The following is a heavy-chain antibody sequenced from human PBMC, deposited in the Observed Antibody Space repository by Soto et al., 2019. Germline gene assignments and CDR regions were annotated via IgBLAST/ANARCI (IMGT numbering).Heavy chain of an antibody. V-gene: IGHV4-39*01. CDR1: GDSITNSNYY. CDR3: ARGISKYSSWYEPHTWFDA. J-gene: IGHJ5*02. D-gene: IGHD6-13*01. Sequence: SETLSLTCTVSGDSITNSNYYWGWFRQPPGKGLEWIASIYYIGSTYYNPSLKSRVTISVDTSNNQFSLNLNSVTASDTAVYYCARGISKYSSWYEPHTWFDAWGQGALVTVSS. CDR2: IYYIGST.